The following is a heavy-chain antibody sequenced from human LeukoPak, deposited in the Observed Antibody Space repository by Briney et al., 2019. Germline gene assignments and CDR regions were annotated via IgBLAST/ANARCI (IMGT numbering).Heavy chain of an antibody. D-gene: IGHD2-15*01. V-gene: IGHV3-30*18. CDR3: VKGRSGSSYSPSDS. Sequence: GGSLRLSCAASGFTFSSYWMHWVRQAPGKGLEWVAVISYEKNEEFCADSVKGRSTISRDSSKNTLYLQMNSLRPEDTAVYYCVKGRSGSSYSPSDSWGQGTLVTVSS. CDR1: GFTFSSYW. CDR2: ISYEKNEE. J-gene: IGHJ4*02.